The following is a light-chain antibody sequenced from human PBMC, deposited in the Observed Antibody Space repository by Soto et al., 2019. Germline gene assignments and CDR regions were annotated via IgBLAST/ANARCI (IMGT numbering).Light chain of an antibody. CDR2: EVS. J-gene: IGLJ1*01. Sequence: QSALTQPPSASGSPGQSVTISCTGTSSDIGGYNYVCWYQQHPGKAPKLMIYEVSKRPSGVPDRFSGSKSGNTASLTVSGLQAEDEADYYCAAWDDSLNGRYVFGTGTKLTVL. V-gene: IGLV2-8*01. CDR3: AAWDDSLNGRYV. CDR1: SSDIGGYNY.